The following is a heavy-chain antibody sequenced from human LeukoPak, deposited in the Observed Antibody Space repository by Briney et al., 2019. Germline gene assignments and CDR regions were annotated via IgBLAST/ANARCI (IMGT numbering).Heavy chain of an antibody. D-gene: IGHD2-2*01. CDR3: AKDSDAVVVVPAAQLDY. Sequence: GRSLRLSCAASGFSFSTYGLYWVRQAPGKGLEWVAVISYDGSNAYYADSVKGRFTISRDNSKNTLYLQMNSLRAEDTAVYYCAKDSDAVVVVPAAQLDYWGQGALVTVSS. CDR1: GFSFSTYG. J-gene: IGHJ4*02. V-gene: IGHV3-30*18. CDR2: ISYDGSNA.